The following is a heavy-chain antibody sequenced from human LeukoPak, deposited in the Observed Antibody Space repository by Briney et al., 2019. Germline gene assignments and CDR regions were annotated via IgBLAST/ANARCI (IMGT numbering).Heavy chain of an antibody. J-gene: IGHJ4*02. D-gene: IGHD4-11*01. CDR1: SGSIINSDLY. CDR2: IYHSTNT. CDR3: AGGIGTTVRGYFDF. V-gene: IGHV4-30-2*06. Sequence: SETLSLTCTVSSGSIINSDLYWSWIRQSPGKGLEWIGYIYHSTNTYYNPSLKGRVTMSVDSSKNQFSLRLTSVTAADTAVYYCAGGIGTTVRGYFDFWGQGTQVTVSS.